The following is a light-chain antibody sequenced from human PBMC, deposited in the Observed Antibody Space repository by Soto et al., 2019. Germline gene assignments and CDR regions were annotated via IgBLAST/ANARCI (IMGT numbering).Light chain of an antibody. Sequence: EIVLTQSPATLSLSPGERATLSCRASQSLSNFLAWYQQRPGQAPRLLIYDASNRATGIPARFSGSGSGTDFTLTISSLEPEDFAVYYCQQRSNWPRTFGQGTKLEI. CDR1: QSLSNF. J-gene: IGKJ2*01. V-gene: IGKV3-11*01. CDR2: DAS. CDR3: QQRSNWPRT.